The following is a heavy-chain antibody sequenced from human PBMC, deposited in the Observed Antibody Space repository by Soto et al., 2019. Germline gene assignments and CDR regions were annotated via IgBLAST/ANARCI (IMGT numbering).Heavy chain of an antibody. D-gene: IGHD6-19*01. V-gene: IGHV2-5*02. CDR1: GFSLSTSGVG. CDR2: IYWDDDK. CDR3: AHSLVAGTVMGWFDP. Sequence: QITLKESGPTLMKPTQTLTLTCTFSGFSLSTSGVGVGWIRQPPGKALEWLALIYWDDDKRYSPSLKSRLTITKDTSKNQVVLTMTNMDPVDTATYYCAHSLVAGTVMGWFDPWGQGTLVTVSS. J-gene: IGHJ5*02.